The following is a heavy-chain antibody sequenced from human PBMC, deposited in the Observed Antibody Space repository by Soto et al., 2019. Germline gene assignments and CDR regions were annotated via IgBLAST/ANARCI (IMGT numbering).Heavy chain of an antibody. J-gene: IGHJ4*02. CDR1: GGSISSYD. CDR3: ARQDYDFWSGYALNY. V-gene: IGHV4-59*01. Sequence: TSETLSLTCTVSGGSISSYDCSWIRQPPGKGLEWIGYIYYSGSTNYNPSLKSRVTISVDTSKNQFSLKLSSVTAADTAVYYCARQDYDFWSGYALNYWGQGTLVTVSS. CDR2: IYYSGST. D-gene: IGHD3-3*01.